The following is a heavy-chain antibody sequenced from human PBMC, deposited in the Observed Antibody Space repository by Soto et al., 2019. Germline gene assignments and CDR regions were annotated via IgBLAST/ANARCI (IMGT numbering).Heavy chain of an antibody. Sequence: QVQLVESGGGLVKPGESLRLSCAASGFTFSDYYMSWIRQAPGKGLEWVSYISSSGISTNYAGSVKGRFTISRDNAKNSLYLQMNSLRAEDTAVYYCARPQWGVTYGKEFDYWGQGTLVTVSS. D-gene: IGHD3-10*01. J-gene: IGHJ4*02. CDR3: ARPQWGVTYGKEFDY. CDR1: GFTFSDYY. CDR2: ISSSGIST. V-gene: IGHV3-11*05.